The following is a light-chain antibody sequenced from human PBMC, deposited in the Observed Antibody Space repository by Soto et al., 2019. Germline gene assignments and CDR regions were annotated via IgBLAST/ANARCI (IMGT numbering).Light chain of an antibody. J-gene: IGKJ4*01. CDR1: QSGSSNY. Sequence: EIVLTQSPATLSLSPGERATLSCRASQSGSSNYLAWYQQKPGQAPRLLMYGASSRATGIPARFSGSGSGTDFTLTISRVEPEDFGVYYCQQYHNWPPLTFGGGTKVEIK. V-gene: IGKV3-20*01. CDR3: QQYHNWPPLT. CDR2: GAS.